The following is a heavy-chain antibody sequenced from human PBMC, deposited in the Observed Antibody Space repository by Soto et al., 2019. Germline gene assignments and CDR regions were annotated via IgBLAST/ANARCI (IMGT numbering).Heavy chain of an antibody. CDR3: ARLPDISGWPFDF. Sequence: SETLSLTCSVSGVSLTSGTYYWSWIRQHPGKGLEWIGYIFYSGSTDYNPSLKSRVNISVDTSKNQFSLKLGSVTAADTAIYYCARLPDISGWPFDFWGQGSLVTVSS. D-gene: IGHD6-19*01. J-gene: IGHJ4*02. CDR1: GVSLTSGTYY. CDR2: IFYSGST. V-gene: IGHV4-31*03.